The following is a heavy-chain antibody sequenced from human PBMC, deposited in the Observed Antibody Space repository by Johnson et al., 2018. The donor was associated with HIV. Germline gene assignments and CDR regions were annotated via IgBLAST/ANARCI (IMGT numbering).Heavy chain of an antibody. CDR1: GITFSRYG. Sequence: QVQLVESGGGVVQPGRSLGLSCAVSGITFSRYGMHWVRQAPGKGLEWVAVISSDGSNKYYADSVKGRFTISRDNSKNTLYLQMNSLRSDDTAVYYCARPRIEVLPAGAFDIWGPGTMVTVSS. J-gene: IGHJ3*02. CDR3: ARPRIEVLPAGAFDI. V-gene: IGHV3-30*03. CDR2: ISSDGSNK. D-gene: IGHD2-2*01.